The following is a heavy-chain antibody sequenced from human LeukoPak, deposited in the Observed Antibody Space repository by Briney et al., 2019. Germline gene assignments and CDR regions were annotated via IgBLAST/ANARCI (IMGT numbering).Heavy chain of an antibody. CDR1: GFTFGSYA. J-gene: IGHJ4*02. D-gene: IGHD3-10*01. CDR3: AKDYGSGSYYTQTYYFDY. V-gene: IGHV3-23*01. CDR2: ICGSGGST. Sequence: GGSLRLSCAASGFTFGSYAMSWVRRAPGKGLEWGSAICGSGGSTYYADSVKGRFTISRDNSKNTLYLQLNSLRAEDTAVYYCAKDYGSGSYYTQTYYFDYWGQGTLVTVSS.